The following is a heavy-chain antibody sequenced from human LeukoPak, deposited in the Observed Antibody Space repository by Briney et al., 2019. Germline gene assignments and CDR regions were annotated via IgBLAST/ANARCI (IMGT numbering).Heavy chain of an antibody. CDR2: MKGTGET. J-gene: IGHJ4*02. Sequence: GRSLTLSCAASGLSFSSFAMSWVRQAPARGLEWLSSMKGTGETFYADSVRGRCTLFRDGSRNTVYLQLNNLRVEDTAVYYCARASWVSTADAVRWGQGTVVTVSS. D-gene: IGHD3-16*01. V-gene: IGHV3-23*01. CDR1: GLSFSSFA. CDR3: ARASWVSTADAVR.